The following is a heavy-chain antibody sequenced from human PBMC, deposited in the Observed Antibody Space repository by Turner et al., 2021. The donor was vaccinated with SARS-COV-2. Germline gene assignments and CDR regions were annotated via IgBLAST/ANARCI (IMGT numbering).Heavy chain of an antibody. Sequence: QVHLVESGGGMVQPGRSRGLSCAASGFTFSNYAMHWVRQAPGKGLEWLAVVSYDGGNKYYADSARGRFTISRDNFGDTVSLQLNSLRPEDTAMYFCARGPGGHSYYGSGALDFWGQGTLVTVSS. CDR1: GFTFSNYA. CDR2: VSYDGGNK. V-gene: IGHV3-30-3*01. CDR3: ARGPGGHSYYGSGALDF. D-gene: IGHD3-10*01. J-gene: IGHJ3*01.